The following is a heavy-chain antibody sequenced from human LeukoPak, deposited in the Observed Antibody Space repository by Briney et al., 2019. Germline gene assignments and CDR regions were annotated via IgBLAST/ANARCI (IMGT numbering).Heavy chain of an antibody. J-gene: IGHJ4*02. Sequence: GGSLRLSCAASGFTFSSYSMNWVRQAPGKGLEWVSSISSSSSYIYYADSVKGRFTIPRDNAKNSLYLQMNSLRAEDTAVYYCARGSRYSSGWYDYWGQGTLVTVSS. V-gene: IGHV3-21*01. CDR2: ISSSSSYI. D-gene: IGHD6-19*01. CDR3: ARGSRYSSGWYDY. CDR1: GFTFSSYS.